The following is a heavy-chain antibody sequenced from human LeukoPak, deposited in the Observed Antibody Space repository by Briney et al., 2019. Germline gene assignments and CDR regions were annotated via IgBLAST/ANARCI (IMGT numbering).Heavy chain of an antibody. CDR3: ATDVTVRAANYYFDH. D-gene: IGHD1-26*01. J-gene: IGHJ4*02. CDR1: GFTFSNYP. V-gene: IGHV3-30-3*01. CDR2: ISTDGSDK. Sequence: GGSLRLSCAASGFTFSNYPMHWVRQAPGKGLEWVAVISTDGSDKHYADSVKGRFTISRDNSRNTLYLQMDSLRAEDTAVYFWATDVTVRAANYYFDHWGQGTLVTVSS.